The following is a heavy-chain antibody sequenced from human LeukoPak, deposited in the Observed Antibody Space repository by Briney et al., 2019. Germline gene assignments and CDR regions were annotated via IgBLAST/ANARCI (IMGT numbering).Heavy chain of an antibody. Sequence: ASVKVSCKASGYTFTGYYMHWVRQAPGQGLEWMGWISPGGGTDYAPKFQGRVTMTRDTSITTAYMELDSLKSDDTAVYYCARDHYYSSGSPSFDYWGQGTLVTVSS. CDR2: ISPGGGT. V-gene: IGHV1-2*02. J-gene: IGHJ4*02. D-gene: IGHD3-10*01. CDR3: ARDHYYSSGSPSFDY. CDR1: GYTFTGYY.